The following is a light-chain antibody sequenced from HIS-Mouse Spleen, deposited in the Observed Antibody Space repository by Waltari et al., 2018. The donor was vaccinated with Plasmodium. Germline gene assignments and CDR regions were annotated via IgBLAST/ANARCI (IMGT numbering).Light chain of an antibody. CDR3: YSTDSSGNHRV. J-gene: IGLJ3*02. Sequence: SYELTQPPSVSVSPGQTARITCSGDALPKKYAYWYQQKSGQAPVRVIYEDSKRPSGLPERFTGSSSGTMATLTISGDQGEDEAYYYCYSTDSSGNHRVFGGGTKLTVL. V-gene: IGLV3-10*01. CDR2: EDS. CDR1: ALPKKY.